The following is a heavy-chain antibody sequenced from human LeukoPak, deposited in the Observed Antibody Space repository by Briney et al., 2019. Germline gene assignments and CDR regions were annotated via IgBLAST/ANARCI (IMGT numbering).Heavy chain of an antibody. CDR1: GGSISSYY. CDR3: ARVAYSGYDYRGYFDY. Sequence: SETLSLTCTVSGGSISSYYWSWIRQPPGKGLEWIGYIFYTGSTNYNPSLKSRVTISVDTSKNQFSLKLSSVTAADTAVYYCARVAYSGYDYRGYFDYWGQGTLVTVSS. J-gene: IGHJ4*02. D-gene: IGHD5-12*01. CDR2: IFYTGST. V-gene: IGHV4-59*12.